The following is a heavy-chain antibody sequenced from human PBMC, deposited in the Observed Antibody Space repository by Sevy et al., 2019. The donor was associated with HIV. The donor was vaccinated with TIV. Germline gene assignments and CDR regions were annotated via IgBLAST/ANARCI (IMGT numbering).Heavy chain of an antibody. CDR3: ARGIFGSGSRLGLGY. V-gene: IGHV3-7*03. CDR2: MRQDGRET. D-gene: IGHD3-10*01. Sequence: GESLKISCEASGFSFSDYWMTWVRQAPGKGLEWVANMRQDGRETYYVDSVKGRFTVSRDNAKNSLWLQMNSLRAEDTAVDYCARGIFGSGSRLGLGYWGQGTLVTVSS. CDR1: GFSFSDYW. J-gene: IGHJ4*02.